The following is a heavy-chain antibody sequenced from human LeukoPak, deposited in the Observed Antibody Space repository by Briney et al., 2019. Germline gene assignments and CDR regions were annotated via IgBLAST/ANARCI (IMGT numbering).Heavy chain of an antibody. CDR3: ARDRFDWNPDAFDI. V-gene: IGHV3-21*01. J-gene: IGHJ3*02. CDR2: ISSSSSYI. D-gene: IGHD1-1*01. Sequence: PGGSLRLSCAASGFTFSSYSMNWVRQAPGKGLEWVSSISSSSSYIYYADSVNGRFTISRDNAKNSLYLQMNSLRAEDTAVYYCARDRFDWNPDAFDIWGQGTMVTVSS. CDR1: GFTFSSYS.